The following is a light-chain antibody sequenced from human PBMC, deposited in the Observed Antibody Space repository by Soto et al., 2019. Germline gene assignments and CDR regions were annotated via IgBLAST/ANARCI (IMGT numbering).Light chain of an antibody. Sequence: DIVLTQSPGTLSLSPGERATLSCRASQTVSSSFLAWYQQKPGQAPRLLIYGASTRATGIPDRFSGSGSGTDFTLTISSLEPEDLAVYYCQQYDRSAWTFGPGTKVEVK. CDR1: QTVSSSF. J-gene: IGKJ1*01. CDR2: GAS. CDR3: QQYDRSAWT. V-gene: IGKV3-20*01.